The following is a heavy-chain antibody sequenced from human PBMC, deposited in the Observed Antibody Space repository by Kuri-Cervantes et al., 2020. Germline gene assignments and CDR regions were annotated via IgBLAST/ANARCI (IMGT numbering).Heavy chain of an antibody. J-gene: IGHJ5*02. V-gene: IGHV3-7*01. CDR1: GFTFSSYA. CDR2: IKQDGSEK. Sequence: GESLKISCAASGFTFSSYAMHWVRQAPGKGLEWVANIKQDGSEKYYVDSVKGRFTISRDNAKNSLYLQMNSLRAEDTAVYYCARGEVYYDFWSGYYPNWFDPWGQGTLVTVSS. D-gene: IGHD3-3*01. CDR3: ARGEVYYDFWSGYYPNWFDP.